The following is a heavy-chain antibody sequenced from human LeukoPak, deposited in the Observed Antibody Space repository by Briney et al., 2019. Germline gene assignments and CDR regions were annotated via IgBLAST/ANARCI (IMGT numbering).Heavy chain of an antibody. CDR3: ARDRVPGRYYYGMDV. CDR1: GYTFTGYY. CDR2: INPNSGGT. D-gene: IGHD2-2*01. J-gene: IGHJ6*04. V-gene: IGHV1-2*04. Sequence: ASVTLSCKASGYTFTGYYMHWVRQAPGQGLERMGWINPNSGGTNYAQKFQGWVTMTRDTSISTAYMELSRLRSDDRAVYYCARDRVPGRYYYGMDVWGKGTTVTVSS.